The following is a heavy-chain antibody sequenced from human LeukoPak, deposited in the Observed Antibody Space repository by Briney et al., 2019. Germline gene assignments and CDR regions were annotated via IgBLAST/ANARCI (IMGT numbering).Heavy chain of an antibody. CDR1: GGSISSGGYY. D-gene: IGHD3-3*01. Sequence: SETLSLTCTVSGGSISSGGYYWSWIRQHPGKGLEWIGYIYYSGSTYYNPSLKSRVTISVDTSKNQFSLKLSSVTAADTAVYYCARSLTIFGVGHSRGSWFDPWGQGTLVTVSS. V-gene: IGHV4-31*03. J-gene: IGHJ5*02. CDR2: IYYSGST. CDR3: ARSLTIFGVGHSRGSWFDP.